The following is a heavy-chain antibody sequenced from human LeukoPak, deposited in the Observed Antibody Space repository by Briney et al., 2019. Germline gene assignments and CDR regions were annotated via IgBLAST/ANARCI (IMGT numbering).Heavy chain of an antibody. CDR2: IYYSGST. CDR3: GRNGYYSTDL. D-gene: IGHD4-17*01. V-gene: IGHV4-39*07. Sequence: PETLSLTCTVSRGSISSSSYYWGWVRQHPGKGLEWIGSIYYSGSTYYNPSLKSRVTISVDKSKNQFSLKLSSVTAAGTAVYFCGRNGYYSTDLWGQGTLVTVSS. CDR1: RGSISSSSYY. J-gene: IGHJ5*02.